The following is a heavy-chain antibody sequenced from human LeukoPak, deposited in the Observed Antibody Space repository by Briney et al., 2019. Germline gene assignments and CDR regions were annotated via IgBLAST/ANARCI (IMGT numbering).Heavy chain of an antibody. J-gene: IGHJ4*02. Sequence: PGGSLGLSCVGSGYILSSYWMNWVRQAPGKGLEWVAVISYDGSNKYYADSVKGRFTISRDNSKNTLYLQMNSLRAEDTAVYYCARRVSSGGSFDYWGQGTLVTVSS. CDR2: ISYDGSNK. D-gene: IGHD6-19*01. CDR3: ARRVSSGGSFDY. CDR1: GYILSSYW. V-gene: IGHV3-30-3*01.